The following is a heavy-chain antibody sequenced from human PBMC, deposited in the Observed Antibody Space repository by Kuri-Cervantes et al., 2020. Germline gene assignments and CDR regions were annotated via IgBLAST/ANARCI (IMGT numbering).Heavy chain of an antibody. J-gene: IGHJ6*02. CDR3: AKAGYCSSTSCYHQHGMDV. CDR2: IKEDGREK. Sequence: GESLKISCVASGFTFSNYWMTWVRQPPGKGLEWVANIKEDGREKSYVDSVRGRFTISRDNAKNSLYLEMNSLRAEDTAVYYCAKAGYCSSTSCYHQHGMDVWGQGTTVTVSS. D-gene: IGHD2-2*01. CDR1: GFTFSNYW. V-gene: IGHV3-7*01.